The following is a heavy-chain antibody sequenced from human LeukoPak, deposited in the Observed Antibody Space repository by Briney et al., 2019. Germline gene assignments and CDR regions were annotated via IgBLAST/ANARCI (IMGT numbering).Heavy chain of an antibody. Sequence: GGSLRLSCAASGLTFSSYWMSWVRQAPGKGLEWVASIKQDGTETYYVDSVKGRFTISRDNAKNSLYLQMNSLRADDTAMYYCARGDSGWGGGDAFHIWGQGTMVSVSS. CDR3: ARGDSGWGGGDAFHI. J-gene: IGHJ3*02. V-gene: IGHV3-7*03. CDR1: GLTFSSYW. D-gene: IGHD3-10*01. CDR2: IKQDGTET.